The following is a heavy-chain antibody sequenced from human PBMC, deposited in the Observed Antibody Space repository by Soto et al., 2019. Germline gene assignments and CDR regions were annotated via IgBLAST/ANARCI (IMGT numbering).Heavy chain of an antibody. J-gene: IGHJ4*02. CDR1: GFTFNIYS. CDR3: ARDTKMLAPLIYMDH. CDR2: ISSRSSNI. V-gene: IGHV3-21*01. D-gene: IGHD3-22*01. Sequence: GGSLRLSCAASGFTFNIYSMNWVRQAPGKGLEWVSSISSRSSNIDYADSVKGRFTISRDNANNSLYLQMNNLSADDTAVYYCARDTKMLAPLIYMDHWGRRTLVTVSS.